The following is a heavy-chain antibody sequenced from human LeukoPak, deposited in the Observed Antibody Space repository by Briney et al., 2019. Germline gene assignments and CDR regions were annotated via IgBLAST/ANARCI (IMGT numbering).Heavy chain of an antibody. J-gene: IGHJ6*02. CDR2: VYYSGST. CDR1: GGSISSYY. V-gene: IGHV4-59*08. CDR3: ARLRDGMDV. Sequence: PSETLSLTCTVSGGSISSYYWSWIRQPPGKGLEWIGYVYYSGSTNYNPSLKSRVTISVDTSKNQFSLKLSSVTAADTAVYYCARLRDGMDVWGQGTTVTVSS.